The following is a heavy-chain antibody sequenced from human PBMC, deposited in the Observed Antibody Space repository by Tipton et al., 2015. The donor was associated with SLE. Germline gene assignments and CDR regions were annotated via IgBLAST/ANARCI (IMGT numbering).Heavy chain of an antibody. V-gene: IGHV4-39*07. Sequence: LSLTCTVSGGSISSSSYYWGWIRQPPGKGLEWIGSIYYSGSTYYNPSLKSRVTISVDTSKNQFSLKLSSVTAADTAVYYCARDTYYYDSSGYSHFDYWGQGTLVTVSS. J-gene: IGHJ4*02. D-gene: IGHD3-22*01. CDR2: IYYSGST. CDR3: ARDTYYYDSSGYSHFDY. CDR1: GGSISSSSYY.